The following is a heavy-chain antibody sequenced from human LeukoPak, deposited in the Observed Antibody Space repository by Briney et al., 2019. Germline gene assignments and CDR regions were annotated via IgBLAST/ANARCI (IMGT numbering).Heavy chain of an antibody. V-gene: IGHV3-21*01. Sequence: PGGSLRLSCAASGFTFSSYSMNWVRQAPGKGLEWVSSISSSSSYIYYADSVKGRFTISRDNAKNSLYLQMNSLRAEDTAVYYCAREGNNDFAYGMDVWGQGTTVTVSS. D-gene: IGHD3-3*01. J-gene: IGHJ6*02. CDR2: ISSSSSYI. CDR1: GFTFSSYS. CDR3: AREGNNDFAYGMDV.